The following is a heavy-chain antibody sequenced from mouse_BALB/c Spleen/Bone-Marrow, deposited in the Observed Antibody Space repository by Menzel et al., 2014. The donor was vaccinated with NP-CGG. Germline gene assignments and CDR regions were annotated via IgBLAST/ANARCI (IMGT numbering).Heavy chain of an antibody. CDR2: INPSTGYT. Sequence: VKLMESGAELAKPGASVKMSCKASGYTFTNYWMHWVKQRPGRGLEWIGYINPSTGYTEYNQKFKDKATLTADKSSSTAYMQLSSLTSEDSAVYYCARIYYYGRDYWGQGTTLTVSS. CDR1: GYTFTNYW. J-gene: IGHJ2*01. V-gene: IGHV1-7*01. CDR3: ARIYYYGRDY. D-gene: IGHD1-1*01.